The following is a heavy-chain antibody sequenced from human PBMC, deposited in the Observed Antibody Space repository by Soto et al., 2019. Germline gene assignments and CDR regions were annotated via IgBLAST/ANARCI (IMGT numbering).Heavy chain of an antibody. J-gene: IGHJ5*02. CDR3: ARDRGHYYDSSAYQYNWFDP. CDR2: IYYSGST. CDR1: GGSISSYY. V-gene: IGHV4-59*01. Sequence: PSVTLSLTCTVSGGSISSYYWNWLRQPPGKGLEWVGYIYYSGSTNYNPSLKSRVTISVDTHKNQFSLKLTSVSAADTAVYYCARDRGHYYDSSAYQYNWFDPWGPGTLVTV. D-gene: IGHD3-22*01.